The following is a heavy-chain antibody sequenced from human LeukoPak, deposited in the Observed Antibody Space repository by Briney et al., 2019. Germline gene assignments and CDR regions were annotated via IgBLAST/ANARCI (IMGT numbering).Heavy chain of an antibody. Sequence: ASVKVSCKASGYTFTSYGISWVRQAPGQGLEWMGWISAYNGNTNYAQKLQGRVTMTTGTSTSTAYMELRSLRSDDTAVYYCARSRGSSWYLENVFDPWGQGTLVTVSS. D-gene: IGHD6-13*01. CDR1: GYTFTSYG. CDR2: ISAYNGNT. J-gene: IGHJ5*02. CDR3: ARSRGSSWYLENVFDP. V-gene: IGHV1-18*01.